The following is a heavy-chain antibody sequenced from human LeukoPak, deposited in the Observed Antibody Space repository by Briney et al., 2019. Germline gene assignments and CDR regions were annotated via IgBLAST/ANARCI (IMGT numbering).Heavy chain of an antibody. CDR3: ARGYPGVDTAGYFDY. D-gene: IGHD5-18*01. CDR1: GYTFTSYG. CDR2: ISAYNGNT. V-gene: IGHV1-18*01. J-gene: IGHJ4*02. Sequence: ASVKVSCKASGYTFTSYGISWVRQAPGQGLEWMGWISAYNGNTNYAQKLQGRVTMTTDTSTSTAYMELRSLRSDDTAVYYCARGYPGVDTAGYFDYWGQGTLVTVSS.